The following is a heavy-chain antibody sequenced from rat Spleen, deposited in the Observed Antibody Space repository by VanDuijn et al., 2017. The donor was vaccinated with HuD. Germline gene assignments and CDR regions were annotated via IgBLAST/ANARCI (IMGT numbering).Heavy chain of an antibody. CDR1: GFSLTSYT. Sequence: QVQLKESGPGLVQPSQTLSLTCTVSGFSLTSYTVSWVRQPPGKGLEWIAAISSGGSTYYNSALKSRLSINRDTSKSQVFLKMNSLQTEDTAMYFCARTYGGYTSHWFAYWGQGTLVTVSS. CDR2: ISSGGST. V-gene: IGHV2-6*01. CDR3: ARTYGGYTSHWFAY. D-gene: IGHD1-11*01. J-gene: IGHJ3*01.